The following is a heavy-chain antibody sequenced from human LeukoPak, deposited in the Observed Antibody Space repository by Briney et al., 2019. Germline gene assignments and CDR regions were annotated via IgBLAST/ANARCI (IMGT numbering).Heavy chain of an antibody. CDR1: GFTFSSYA. J-gene: IGHJ4*02. CDR3: ARDFSWFGESLDY. CDR2: ISYDGSNK. V-gene: IGHV3-30-3*01. D-gene: IGHD3-10*01. Sequence: GGSLRLSCAASGFTFSSYAMHWVRQAPGKGLEWVAVISYDGSNKYYADSVKGRFTISRDNSKNTLYLQMNSLRAEDTAVYYCARDFSWFGESLDYWGQGTLVTVSS.